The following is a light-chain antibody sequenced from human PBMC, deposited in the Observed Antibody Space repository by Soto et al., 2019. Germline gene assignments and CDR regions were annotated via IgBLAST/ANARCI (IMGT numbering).Light chain of an antibody. V-gene: IGKV3-15*01. J-gene: IGKJ4*01. CDR2: GAS. CDR1: ERVGSN. CDR3: QQYNKWPLT. Sequence: EIVMTQSPATLSVSPGERATLSCRASERVGSNLAWYQQKPGQAPRLLIAGASTRATGIPVRFSGSGSGTEFTLTISSLQSEDFAVYYCQQYNKWPLTFGGGTEVEIK.